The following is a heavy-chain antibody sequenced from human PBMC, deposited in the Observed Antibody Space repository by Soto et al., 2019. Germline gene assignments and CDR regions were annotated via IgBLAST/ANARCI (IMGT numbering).Heavy chain of an antibody. CDR3: ARGPLYDFDY. Sequence: EVQLVESGGGLVKPGGSLRLSCEDSGFTFSSYTMNWVRRAPGKGLEWVSSISSRSTNTHYADSVRGRFTISRDNAKRSLHLQMNSLRAEDTAVYYCARGPLYDFDYWCQGTLVTVSS. CDR2: ISSRSTNT. V-gene: IGHV3-21*02. J-gene: IGHJ4*02. CDR1: GFTFSSYT. D-gene: IGHD2-2*02.